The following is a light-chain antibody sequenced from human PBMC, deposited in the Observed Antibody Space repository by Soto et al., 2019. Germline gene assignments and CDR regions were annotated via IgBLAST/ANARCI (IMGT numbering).Light chain of an antibody. CDR3: QHSYSTPRT. V-gene: IGKV1-39*01. CDR1: QSISSY. J-gene: IGKJ2*01. CDR2: AAS. Sequence: DIQMTQSPSSLSASVGDRVTITCRASQSISSYLNWYQQKPGKAPKLLIYAASSLQSGVPSRFSGSGSGTDFTLTISSLQPEDFATYDCQHSYSTPRTFGQGTKLEIK.